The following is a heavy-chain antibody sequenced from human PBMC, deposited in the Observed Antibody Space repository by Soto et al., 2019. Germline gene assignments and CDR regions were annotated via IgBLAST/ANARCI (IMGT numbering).Heavy chain of an antibody. CDR2: INPSGGST. V-gene: IGHV1-46*01. J-gene: IGHJ4*02. CDR3: ARDFREYYYDSSGYYSPLDY. Sequence: ASVKVSCKASGYTLTSYYMHWVRQAPGQGLEWMGIINPSGGSTSYAQKFQGRVTMTRDTSTSTVYMELSSLRSEDTAVYYCARDFREYYYDSSGYYSPLDYWGQGTLVTVSS. CDR1: GYTLTSYY. D-gene: IGHD3-22*01.